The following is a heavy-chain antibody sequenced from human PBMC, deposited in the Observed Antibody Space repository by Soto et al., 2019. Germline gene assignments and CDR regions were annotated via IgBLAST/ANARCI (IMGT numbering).Heavy chain of an antibody. CDR3: ARGPSRYCSGGSCYSAAFDI. CDR1: GGSFSGYY. CDR2: INHSGST. D-gene: IGHD2-15*01. V-gene: IGHV4-34*01. J-gene: IGHJ3*02. Sequence: QVQLQQWGAGLLKPSETLSLTCAVYGGSFSGYYWSWIRQPPGKGLEWIGEINHSGSTNYNPSLTSRVTISVDTSKNQFSRKLSSVTAADTAVYYCARGPSRYCSGGSCYSAAFDIWGQGTMVTVSS.